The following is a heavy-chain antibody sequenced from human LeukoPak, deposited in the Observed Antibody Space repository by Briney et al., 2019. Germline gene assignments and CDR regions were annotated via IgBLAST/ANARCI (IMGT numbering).Heavy chain of an antibody. CDR2: INPNSGAT. J-gene: IGHJ4*02. CDR1: GYTFTGYY. CDR3: ARAVGPTMSTGDY. V-gene: IGHV1-2*02. D-gene: IGHD1-26*01. Sequence: GASVIVSCKASGYTFTGYYIHWVRQAPGQGLGWMGWINPNSGATNYAQKFQGRVTMTRDTSISTAYMELSRLRSDDTAVYYCARAVGPTMSTGDYWGQGTLVTVSS.